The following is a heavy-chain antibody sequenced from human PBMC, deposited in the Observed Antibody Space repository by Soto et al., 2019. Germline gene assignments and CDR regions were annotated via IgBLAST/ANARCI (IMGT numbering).Heavy chain of an antibody. CDR2: ISAYNGNT. CDR3: ARDIVVVVALRSGAFDI. CDR1: GYTFTSYG. J-gene: IGHJ3*02. Sequence: ASVKVSCKASGYTFTSYGISWVRQAPGQGLEWMGWISAYNGNTNYAQKLQGRVTMTTDTSTSTAYMELRSLRSDDTAVYYCARDIVVVVALRSGAFDIWGQGTMVTVSS. V-gene: IGHV1-18*01. D-gene: IGHD2-15*01.